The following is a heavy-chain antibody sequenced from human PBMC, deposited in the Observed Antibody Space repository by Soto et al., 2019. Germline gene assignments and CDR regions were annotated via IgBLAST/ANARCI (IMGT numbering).Heavy chain of an antibody. J-gene: IGHJ4*02. CDR3: ARDRVDFVEMATVECDY. CDR2: IIPIFGTA. Sequence: QVQLVQSGAEVKKPGSSVKVSCKASGGTFSIYAISWVRQAPGQGLEWMGGIIPIFGTANYAQKFQGRVTITADESPSTSYMELSSLRSEDTAVYYCARDRVDFVEMATVECDYWGQGTLVTVSS. CDR1: GGTFSIYA. D-gene: IGHD4-4*01. V-gene: IGHV1-69*01.